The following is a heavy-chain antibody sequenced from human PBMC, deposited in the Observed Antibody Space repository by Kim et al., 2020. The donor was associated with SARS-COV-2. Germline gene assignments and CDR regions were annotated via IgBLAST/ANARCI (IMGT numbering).Heavy chain of an antibody. Sequence: ADPVKGRFTISRDNSKNTVYLQMNSLRAEDTAVYYCAKVRNAVTTAASNYWGQGTLVTVSS. CDR3: AKVRNAVTTAASNY. D-gene: IGHD4-17*01. J-gene: IGHJ4*02. V-gene: IGHV3-23*01.